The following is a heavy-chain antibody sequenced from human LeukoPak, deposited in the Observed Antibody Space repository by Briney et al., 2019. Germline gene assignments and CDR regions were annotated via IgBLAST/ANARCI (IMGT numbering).Heavy chain of an antibody. CDR2: ISYDGSNK. J-gene: IGHJ6*03. Sequence: PGRSLRLSCAASGFTFSSYAMHWVRQAPGKGLEWVAVISYDGSNKYYADSVKGRFTISRDNSKNTLYLQMNSLRAEDTAVYYCARDPGWDYYYYYMDVWGKGTTVTVSS. CDR1: GFTFSSYA. D-gene: IGHD1-26*01. V-gene: IGHV3-30-3*01. CDR3: ARDPGWDYYYYYMDV.